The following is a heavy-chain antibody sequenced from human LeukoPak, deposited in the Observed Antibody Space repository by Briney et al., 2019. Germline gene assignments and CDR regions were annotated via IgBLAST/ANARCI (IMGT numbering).Heavy chain of an antibody. CDR3: ARRLTQYDCFDP. J-gene: IGHJ5*02. CDR2: TYYRSTWYN. CDR1: GDSVSNNSVT. V-gene: IGHV6-1*01. D-gene: IGHD2-2*01. Sequence: SQTLSLTCAISGDSVSNNSVTWNWIRQSPSRGLEWLGRTYYRSTWYNDYAVSVRGRITVNPDTSKNQFSLHLNSVTPEDTAVYYCARRLTQYDCFDPWGQGILVTVSS.